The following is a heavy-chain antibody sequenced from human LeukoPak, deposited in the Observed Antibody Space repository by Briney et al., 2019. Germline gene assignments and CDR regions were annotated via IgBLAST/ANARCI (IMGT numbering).Heavy chain of an antibody. Sequence: GGSLRLSCAASGFTFSSYAMSWVRQAPGKGLEWVSAISGSGGSTYYADSVKGRFTISRDNSKNTLYLQMTSLRVEDTAVYYCAKDRGSSGYYYVDDRFSTYSYYMDVWGKGTTVTVSS. CDR3: AKDRGSSGYYYVDDRFSTYSYYMDV. V-gene: IGHV3-23*01. CDR1: GFTFSSYA. CDR2: ISGSGGST. D-gene: IGHD3-22*01. J-gene: IGHJ6*03.